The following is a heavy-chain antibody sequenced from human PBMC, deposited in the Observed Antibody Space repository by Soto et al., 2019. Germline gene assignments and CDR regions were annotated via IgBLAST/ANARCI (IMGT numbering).Heavy chain of an antibody. J-gene: IGHJ2*01. CDR2: INDRGSI. Sequence: QVQLQQWGAGPLRPLETLSLTCGVSGGSFSGYYWAWIRQSPGKGLEWIGEINDRGSINYNPSRKSRVSISVDTSKTHYSLNLRSVTAADTAVYYCAGESHDILTGPPWVWYFDLWGRGTLVTVSS. CDR3: AGESHDILTGPPWVWYFDL. V-gene: IGHV4-34*01. D-gene: IGHD3-9*01. CDR1: GGSFSGYY.